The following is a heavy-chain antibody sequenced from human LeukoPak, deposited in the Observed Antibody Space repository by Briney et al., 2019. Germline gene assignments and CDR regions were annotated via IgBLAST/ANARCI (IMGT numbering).Heavy chain of an antibody. Sequence: GGSLRLSCAASGFTVSSNYMSWVRQAPGKGLEWVSVIYSGGSTYYADSVKGRFTISRDNSENTLYLQMNSLRAEDTAVYYWARDFPYGSGSYYKISPPDYWGQGTLVTVSS. J-gene: IGHJ4*02. V-gene: IGHV3-66*01. CDR3: ARDFPYGSGSYYKISPPDY. CDR1: GFTVSSNY. CDR2: IYSGGST. D-gene: IGHD3-10*01.